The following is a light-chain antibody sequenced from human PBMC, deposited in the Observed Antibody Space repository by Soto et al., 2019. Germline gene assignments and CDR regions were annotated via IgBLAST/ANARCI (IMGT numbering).Light chain of an antibody. CDR3: SSYAGNNNYV. Sequence: QSALTQPPSASGSPGQSVTISCTGTSSDVGGSNFVSWYQQHPGKAPKVVIYEDSKRPSGVPDRFSGSKSGNTASLTVSGLRAEDEADYYCSSYAGNNNYVFGTGTKVTVL. J-gene: IGLJ1*01. V-gene: IGLV2-8*01. CDR1: SSDVGGSNF. CDR2: EDS.